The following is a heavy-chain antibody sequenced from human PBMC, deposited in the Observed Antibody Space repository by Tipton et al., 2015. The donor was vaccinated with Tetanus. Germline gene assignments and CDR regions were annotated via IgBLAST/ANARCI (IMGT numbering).Heavy chain of an antibody. Sequence: SLRLSCAASGFTFSSQWMSWVRQAPGKGLECVSAIGGSGGASYYADSVKGRFTISRDNSKSTLYLQVHSLRVEDTAIYFCAKGRAAATYFFDYWGQGTPVTVSS. CDR1: GFTFSSQW. J-gene: IGHJ4*02. V-gene: IGHV3-23*01. CDR3: AKGRAAATYFFDY. D-gene: IGHD6-25*01. CDR2: IGGSGGAS.